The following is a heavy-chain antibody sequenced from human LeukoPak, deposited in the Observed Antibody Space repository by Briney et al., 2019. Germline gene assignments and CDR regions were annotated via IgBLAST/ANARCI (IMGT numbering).Heavy chain of an antibody. CDR1: GFTFSSYA. D-gene: IGHD2-15*01. J-gene: IGHJ4*02. Sequence: GGSLRLSCAASGFTFSSYAMSWVRQAPGKGLEWVSAISGSGGSTYYADSVKGRFTISRDNSKNTLYLQMNSLRAEDTAVYYCAKRELGCSGGSCYPAKGYFDYWGQGTLVTVSS. V-gene: IGHV3-23*01. CDR2: ISGSGGST. CDR3: AKRELGCSGGSCYPAKGYFDY.